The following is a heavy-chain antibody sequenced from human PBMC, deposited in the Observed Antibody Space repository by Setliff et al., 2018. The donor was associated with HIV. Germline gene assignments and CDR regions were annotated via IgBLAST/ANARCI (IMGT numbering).Heavy chain of an antibody. CDR1: GFTFSNGW. J-gene: IGHJ3*02. CDR3: TRNRNYAFDI. V-gene: IGHV3-15*01. CDR2: IKSKSDGGTI. Sequence: GGSLRLSCAASGFTFSNGWMSWVRQAPGKGLEWVALIKSKSDGGTIDYSAPVKGRFTISRDDSKSIAYLQMNSLKTEDTAVYYCTRNRNYAFDIWGQGTMVTVSS.